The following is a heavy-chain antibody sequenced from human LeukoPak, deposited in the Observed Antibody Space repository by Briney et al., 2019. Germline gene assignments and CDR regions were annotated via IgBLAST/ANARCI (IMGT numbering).Heavy chain of an antibody. CDR2: IYSSGST. CDR1: GGSIRGYY. V-gene: IGHV4-59*12. Sequence: SETLSLTCNVSGGSIRGYYWSWIRQPPGKGLEWIGYIYSSGSTNYNPSLKSRVTISVDTSKNQFSLKLSSVTAADTAVYYCAREEAGYFFNWFDPWGQGTLVTVSS. CDR3: AREEAGYFFNWFDP. D-gene: IGHD6-13*01. J-gene: IGHJ5*02.